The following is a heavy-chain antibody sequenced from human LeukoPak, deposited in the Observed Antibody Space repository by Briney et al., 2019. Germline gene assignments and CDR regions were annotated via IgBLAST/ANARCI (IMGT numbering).Heavy chain of an antibody. CDR1: GFIFDDYA. CDR2: ISWNRDKI. V-gene: IGHV3-9*01. J-gene: IGHJ4*02. CDR3: AKDMNSYGSGSSYNPWGPFDS. D-gene: IGHD3-10*01. Sequence: PGGSLRLSCAASGFIFDDYAMHWVRQAPGKGLEWVAGISWNRDKINYADSVKGRFTISRDNAENSLYLQMDSLRAEDTALYYCAKDMNSYGSGSSYNPWGPFDSWGQGTLVTVSS.